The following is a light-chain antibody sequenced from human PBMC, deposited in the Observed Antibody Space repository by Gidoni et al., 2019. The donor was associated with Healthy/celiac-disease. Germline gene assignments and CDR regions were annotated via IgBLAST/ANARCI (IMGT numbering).Light chain of an antibody. J-gene: IGKJ3*01. V-gene: IGKV4-1*01. CDR2: WAS. Sequence: IVMTQSPHSLAVSLGELATINCNSSRSVIYSSNSKNYLASYQQKPGQPPMLLVYWASTRESGVPDRGSGSGSEIDFTLTSSRLQAEDVAVYYWQQSYSTPLTFGPGTKVDIK. CDR1: RSVIYSSNSKNY. CDR3: QQSYSTPLT.